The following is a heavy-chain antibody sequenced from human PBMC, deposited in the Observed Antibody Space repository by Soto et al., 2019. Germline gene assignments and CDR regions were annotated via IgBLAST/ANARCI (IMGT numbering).Heavy chain of an antibody. D-gene: IGHD4-17*01. CDR2: IYYSGST. J-gene: IGHJ4*02. CDR3: ARHPPYGPLDY. Sequence: SETLSLTCSVSGYSLSSTRHYWGWLRQPPGKGLEWIGNIYYSGSTYYNPSLKSRVTISGDTSKNQFSLRLTSVTAADTAVYYCARHPPYGPLDYWGQGTLVTVSS. V-gene: IGHV4-39*01. CDR1: GYSLSSTRHY.